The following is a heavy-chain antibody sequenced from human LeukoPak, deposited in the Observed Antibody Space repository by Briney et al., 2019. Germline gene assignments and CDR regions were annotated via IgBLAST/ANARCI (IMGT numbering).Heavy chain of an antibody. J-gene: IGHJ4*02. V-gene: IGHV3-48*01. CDR1: GFTFSSYS. CDR3: ARDYRYAFDN. D-gene: IGHD1-1*01. CDR2: IGIDSGKT. Sequence: PGGSLRLSCAASGFTFSSYSMNWVRQAPGKGLEWISYIGIDSGKTKYADSVKGRFTISGDKAKSSLYLQMSSLRVEDTAVYYCARDYRYAFDNWGQGTLVTVSS.